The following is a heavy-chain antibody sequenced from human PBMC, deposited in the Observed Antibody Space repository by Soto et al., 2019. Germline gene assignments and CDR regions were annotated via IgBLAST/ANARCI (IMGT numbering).Heavy chain of an antibody. D-gene: IGHD3-3*01. J-gene: IGHJ4*02. CDR1: GFTFSSYG. V-gene: IGHV3-30*18. CDR3: AKDPLRFLEWLQPYYFDY. CDR2: ISYDGSNK. Sequence: PGGSLRLSCAASGFTFSSYGMHWVRQAPGKGLEWVAVISYDGSNKYYADSVKGRFTISRDNSKNTLYLQMNSLRAEDTAVYYCAKDPLRFLEWLQPYYFDYWGQGTLVTVS.